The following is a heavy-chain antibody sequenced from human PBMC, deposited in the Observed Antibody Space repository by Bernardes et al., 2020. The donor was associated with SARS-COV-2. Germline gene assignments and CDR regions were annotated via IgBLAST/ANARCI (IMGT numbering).Heavy chain of an antibody. CDR2: ISGSSGSI. CDR1: GFTFRSYA. Sequence: GGSLRLSCAASGFTFRSYAMSWVRQAPGKGLEWVSVISGSSGSIDYADSVKGRFTISRDNSKNTLYLQMNSLRAEDTAVYYCAKMDGYNYGSCLDYWGQGTLVTVSS. V-gene: IGHV3-23*01. J-gene: IGHJ4*02. D-gene: IGHD5-18*01. CDR3: AKMDGYNYGSCLDY.